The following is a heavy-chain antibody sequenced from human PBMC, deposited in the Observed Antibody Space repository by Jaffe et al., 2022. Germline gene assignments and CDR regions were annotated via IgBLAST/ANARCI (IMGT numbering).Heavy chain of an antibody. J-gene: IGHJ6*03. CDR1: GYTFTSYD. CDR2: MNPNSGNT. V-gene: IGHV1-8*01. D-gene: IGHD5-12*01. CDR3: ARVQRGGYSGYDARWYYYYYMDV. Sequence: QVQLVQSGAEVKKPGASVKVSCKASGYTFTSYDINWVRQATGQGLEWMGWMNPNSGNTGYAQKFQGRVTMTRNTSISTAYMELSSLRSEDTAVYYCARVQRGGYSGYDARWYYYYYMDVWGKGTTVTVSS.